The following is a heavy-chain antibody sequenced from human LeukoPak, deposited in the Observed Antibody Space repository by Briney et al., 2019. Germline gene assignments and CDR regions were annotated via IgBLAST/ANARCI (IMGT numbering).Heavy chain of an antibody. D-gene: IGHD3-3*01. CDR1: GYTFTSYG. J-gene: IGHJ4*02. CDR3: ARVSGIFGVVMIDY. V-gene: IGHV1-18*01. CDR2: ISAYNGIT. Sequence: ASVKVSCKASGYTFTSYGISWVRQAPGQGLEWMGWISAYNGITNYAQKLQGRVTMTTDTSTSTAYMELRSLRSDDTAVYYCARVSGIFGVVMIDYWGQGTLVTVSS.